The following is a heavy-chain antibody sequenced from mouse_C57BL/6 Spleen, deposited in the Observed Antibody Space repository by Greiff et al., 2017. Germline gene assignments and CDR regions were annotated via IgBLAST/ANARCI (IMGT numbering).Heavy chain of an antibody. CDR1: GFTFSSYA. CDR3: ASPYYYGSSSYAMDY. V-gene: IGHV5-4*03. Sequence: EVMLVESGGGLVKPGGSLKLSCAASGFTFSSYAMSWVRQTPEKRLEWVATISDGGSYTYYPDNVKGRFTISRDNAKNNLYLQMSHLKSEDTAMYYCASPYYYGSSSYAMDYWGQGTPVTVSS. J-gene: IGHJ4*01. CDR2: ISDGGSYT. D-gene: IGHD1-1*01.